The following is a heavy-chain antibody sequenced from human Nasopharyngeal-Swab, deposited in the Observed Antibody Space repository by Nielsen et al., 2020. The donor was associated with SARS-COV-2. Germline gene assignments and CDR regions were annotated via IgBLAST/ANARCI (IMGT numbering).Heavy chain of an antibody. CDR1: GGSISSSSYY. CDR2: SYYSGST. J-gene: IGHJ5*02. Sequence: SETLSLTCTVSGGSISSSSYYWGWIRQPPGKGLEWSGSSYYSGSTYYNPSLKSRVTISVDTSKNQFSLKLSSVTAADTAVYYCARPSRHFWSCQDPWFDPWGQGTLVTVSS. D-gene: IGHD3-3*02. V-gene: IGHV4-39*01. CDR3: ARPSRHFWSCQDPWFDP.